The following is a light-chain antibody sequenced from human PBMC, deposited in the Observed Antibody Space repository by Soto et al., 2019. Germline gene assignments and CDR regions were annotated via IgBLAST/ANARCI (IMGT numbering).Light chain of an antibody. CDR3: QSYDSSLSGSRV. CDR1: SSNIGAGSD. J-gene: IGLJ3*02. V-gene: IGLV1-40*01. Sequence: QSVLTQPPSVSGAPGQRVTISCTGSSSNIGAGSDVHWYQQLPGTAPKLLIYGNSNRPSGVPDRFSGSKYGTSASLAITGLQAEDEADYYCQSYDSSLSGSRVFGGGTKVTVL. CDR2: GNS.